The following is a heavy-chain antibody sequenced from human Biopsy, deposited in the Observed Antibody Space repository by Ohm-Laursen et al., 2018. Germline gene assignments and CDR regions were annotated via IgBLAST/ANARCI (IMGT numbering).Heavy chain of an antibody. CDR3: ARAGVGSDGTDSYYYGMDV. D-gene: IGHD5-24*01. V-gene: IGHV1-46*01. CDR1: GNTFATYH. CDR2: ISPSGATT. Sequence: GSSVKVSCKASGNTFATYHIHWVRQDPGQGLEWMGVISPSGATTSFSQKFQGRITMTRDTSTGTVYMDLNSLGSEDTAVYYCARAGVGSDGTDSYYYGMDVWGPGTTVTVSS. J-gene: IGHJ6*02.